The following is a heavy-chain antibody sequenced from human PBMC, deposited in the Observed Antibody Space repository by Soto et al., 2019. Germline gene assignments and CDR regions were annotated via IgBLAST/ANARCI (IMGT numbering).Heavy chain of an antibody. V-gene: IGHV3-64D*08. CDR1: GFTFSSYA. J-gene: IGHJ4*02. CDR2: ISSNGGST. Sequence: GGSLRLSCSASGFTFSSYAMHWVRQAPGKGLEYVSAISSNGGSTYYADSVKGRFTISRDNSKNTLYLQMSSLRAEDTAVYYCVKGNWNLGDHFDYWGQGTLVTVSS. D-gene: IGHD1-1*01. CDR3: VKGNWNLGDHFDY.